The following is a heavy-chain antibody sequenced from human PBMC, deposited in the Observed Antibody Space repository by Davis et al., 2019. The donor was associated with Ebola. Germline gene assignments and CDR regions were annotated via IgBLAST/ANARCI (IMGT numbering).Heavy chain of an antibody. CDR3: ARDGSGSSSPHETYYYYGMDV. V-gene: IGHV3-48*03. Sequence: PGGSLRLSCAASGFTFSSYEMNWVRQAPGKGLEWVSYISSSGSTIYYADSVKGRFTISRDNAKNSLYLQMNSLRAEDTAVYYCARDGSGSSSPHETYYYYGMDVWGQGTTVTVSS. CDR1: GFTFSSYE. D-gene: IGHD3-10*01. CDR2: ISSSGSTI. J-gene: IGHJ6*02.